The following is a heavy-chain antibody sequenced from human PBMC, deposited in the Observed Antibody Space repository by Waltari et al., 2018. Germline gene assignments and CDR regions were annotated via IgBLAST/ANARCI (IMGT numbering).Heavy chain of an antibody. CDR2: IYSGGRT. J-gene: IGHJ4*02. D-gene: IGHD1-26*01. CDR3: ARGWELLYYFDY. Sequence: EVQLVESGGGLIQPGGSLRLSCAASGFTVSSNYMSWVRQAPGKGLEWVSVIYSGGRTYYADSVKGRFPISRDNSKNTLYLQMNSLRAEDTAVYYCARGWELLYYFDYWGQGTLVTVSS. CDR1: GFTVSSNY. V-gene: IGHV3-53*01.